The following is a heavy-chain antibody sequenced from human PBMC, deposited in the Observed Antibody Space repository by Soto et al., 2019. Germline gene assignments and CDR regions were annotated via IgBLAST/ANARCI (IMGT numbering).Heavy chain of an antibody. J-gene: IGHJ3*02. V-gene: IGHV4-31*03. D-gene: IGHD3-22*01. CDR1: GGSISSGGYY. CDR3: ARDEWGYYDSSGYLPGAFDI. Sequence: KSSETLSLTCTVSGGSISSGGYYWSWIRQHPGKGLEWIGNIYYSGSTYYNPSLRSRITISVDTSRNQFSLKLSSVTAADTAVYYCARDEWGYYDSSGYLPGAFDIWGQGTMVTVSS. CDR2: IYYSGST.